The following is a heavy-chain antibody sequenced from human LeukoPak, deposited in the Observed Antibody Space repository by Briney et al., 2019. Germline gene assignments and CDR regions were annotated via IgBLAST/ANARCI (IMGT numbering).Heavy chain of an antibody. V-gene: IGHV4-34*01. CDR1: GGSFSGYY. Sequence: SETLSLTCAVSGGSFSGYYWSWIRQPPGKGLEWIGEINHSGSTNYNPSLKSRVTISVDTSKNQFSLQLNSVTPEDTAVYYCAREIVGATPGDAFDIWGQGTMVTVSS. D-gene: IGHD1-26*01. J-gene: IGHJ3*02. CDR2: INHSGST. CDR3: AREIVGATPGDAFDI.